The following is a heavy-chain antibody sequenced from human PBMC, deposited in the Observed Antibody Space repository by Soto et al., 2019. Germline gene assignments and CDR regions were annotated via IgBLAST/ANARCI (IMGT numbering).Heavy chain of an antibody. V-gene: IGHV1-18*01. CDR1: GYTFSNYG. J-gene: IGHJ4*02. Sequence: ASVKVSCKASGYTFSNYGITWVRQAPGQGLEWMGWISAYNGETIYAQKFQGRVTMTEDTSTDTAYMELSSLRSEDTAVYYCARALWDDGSGGNDYWGQGTLVTVSS. CDR2: ISAYNGET. CDR3: ARALWDDGSGGNDY. D-gene: IGHD3-22*01.